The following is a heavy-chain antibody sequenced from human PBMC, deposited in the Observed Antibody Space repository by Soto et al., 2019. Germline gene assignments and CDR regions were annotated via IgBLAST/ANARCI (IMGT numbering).Heavy chain of an antibody. D-gene: IGHD3-16*01. V-gene: IGHV3-7*03. CDR3: AGWGGHDYNY. CDR2: INPDGSVG. CDR1: GFTFSTYW. J-gene: IGHJ4*02. Sequence: EVQLLGSGGGLVQPGGSLRLSWVPSGFTFSTYWMNWVRQAPGMGLEWVPNINPDGSVGTNVASVNGRFTTSRDNAKNSLYLQMNSLRADDTAVYFCAGWGGHDYNYWGQGILVTVSS.